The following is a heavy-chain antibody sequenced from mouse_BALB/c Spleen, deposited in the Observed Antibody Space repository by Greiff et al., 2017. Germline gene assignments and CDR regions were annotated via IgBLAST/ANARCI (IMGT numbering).Heavy chain of an antibody. Sequence: DVHLVESGAELVKPGASVKLSCTASGFNIKDTYMHWVKQRPEQGLEWIGRIDPANGNTKYDPKFQGKATITADTSSNTAYLQLSSLTSEDTAVYYCARSKYGNRAWFAYWGQGTLVTVSA. CDR3: ARSKYGNRAWFAY. CDR2: IDPANGNT. CDR1: GFNIKDTY. V-gene: IGHV14-3*02. D-gene: IGHD2-10*02. J-gene: IGHJ3*01.